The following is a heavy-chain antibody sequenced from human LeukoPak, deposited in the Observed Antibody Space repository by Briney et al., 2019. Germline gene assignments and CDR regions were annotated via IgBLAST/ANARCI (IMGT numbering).Heavy chain of an antibody. CDR2: IYYSGST. J-gene: IGHJ5*02. V-gene: IGHV4-39*01. D-gene: IGHD2-2*01. CDR1: GGSISSSSYY. Sequence: SETLSLTCTVSGGSISSSSYYWGWIRQPPGKGLEWIGSIYYSGSTYYNPSLKSRVTISVDTSKNQFSLKLSSVTAADTAVYYCARGGRGIVVVPAAPPSWFDPWGQGTPVTVSS. CDR3: ARGGRGIVVVPAAPPSWFDP.